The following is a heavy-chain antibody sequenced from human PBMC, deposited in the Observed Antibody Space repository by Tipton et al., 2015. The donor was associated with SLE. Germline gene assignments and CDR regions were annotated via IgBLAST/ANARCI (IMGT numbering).Heavy chain of an antibody. D-gene: IGHD3-22*01. CDR3: AREGRDYYDSSGYDSYYYYYMDV. J-gene: IGHJ6*03. Sequence: SLRLSCAASGFTFSNYWMSWVRQAPGKGLEWVANIKQDGSEKYYVDSVRGRFTVSRDNARNSLYLQMNSLRAEDTAVYYCAREGRDYYDSSGYDSYYYYYMDVWGKGTTVTVSS. CDR2: IKQDGSEK. CDR1: GFTFSNYW. V-gene: IGHV3-7*03.